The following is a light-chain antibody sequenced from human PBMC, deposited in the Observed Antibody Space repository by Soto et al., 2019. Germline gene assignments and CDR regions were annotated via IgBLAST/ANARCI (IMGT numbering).Light chain of an antibody. CDR3: QHYFNWPYT. CDR1: QSVTSN. J-gene: IGKJ2*01. V-gene: IGKV3-15*01. Sequence: EIVLTQSPGTLSLSPGERATLSCRASQSVTSNLAWYQQKLGQAPRLLIYGASTRATGIPARFSGSGSGTEFTLTISNLQSEDFAVYYCQHYFNWPYTFGQGTKVDIK. CDR2: GAS.